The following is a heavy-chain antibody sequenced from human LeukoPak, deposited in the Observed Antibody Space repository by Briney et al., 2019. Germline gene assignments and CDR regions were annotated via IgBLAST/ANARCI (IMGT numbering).Heavy chain of an antibody. Sequence: GGSLRLSCAASGFTFSSYAMSWVRQAPGKGLEWVSAISGSGGSTHYADSVKGRYTISRDNSKNTLYLQMNSLRAEDTAVYYCAKDRVEGYGYFYGMDVWGQGTTVTVSS. J-gene: IGHJ6*02. CDR3: AKDRVEGYGYFYGMDV. CDR2: ISGSGGST. D-gene: IGHD5-18*01. CDR1: GFTFSSYA. V-gene: IGHV3-23*01.